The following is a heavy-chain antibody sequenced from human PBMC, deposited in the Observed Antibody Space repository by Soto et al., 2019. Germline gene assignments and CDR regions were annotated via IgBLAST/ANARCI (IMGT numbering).Heavy chain of an antibody. D-gene: IGHD6-13*01. CDR1: GFTFSNHA. Sequence: QVQLVESGGGVVQPGRSLKLSRAASGFTFSNHAIHWVRQAPGKGLEWVAVIASDGKDKRYADSVKGRFTISRDNSKNTVYLQMNSLRGEDTAVYYCAKDGAIAAADYFFDYWGQGSLVTVSS. CDR2: IASDGKDK. J-gene: IGHJ4*02. V-gene: IGHV3-30*18. CDR3: AKDGAIAAADYFFDY.